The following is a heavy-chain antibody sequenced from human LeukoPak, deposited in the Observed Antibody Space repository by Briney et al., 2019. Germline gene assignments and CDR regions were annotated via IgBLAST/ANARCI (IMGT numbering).Heavy chain of an antibody. CDR2: IYYNGDT. J-gene: IGHJ5*02. Sequence: SSETLSLTCSVYGGSITGYPWSWLRQTPGKGLEWVGYIYYNGDTHYNLSLNSRLSMSLVTPHKQFSLNLRSVTAADTAVYYCVRGPYGSSISNWFDPWGQGLLVTVSS. CDR3: VRGPYGSSISNWFDP. D-gene: IGHD3-10*01. V-gene: IGHV4-59*01. CDR1: GGSITGYP.